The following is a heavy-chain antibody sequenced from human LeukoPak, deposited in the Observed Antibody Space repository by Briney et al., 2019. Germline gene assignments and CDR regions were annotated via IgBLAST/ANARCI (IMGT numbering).Heavy chain of an antibody. CDR2: INHSGST. CDR1: GGSFSGYY. V-gene: IGHV4-34*01. J-gene: IGHJ3*02. Sequence: SETLSLTCSVYGGSFSGYYWSWIRQPPGKGLEWIGEINHSGSTNYNPSLKSRVTISVDTSKNQFSLKLSSVTAADTAVYYCARPGTADYGDYYDAFDIWGQGTMVTVSS. CDR3: ARPGTADYGDYYDAFDI. D-gene: IGHD4-17*01.